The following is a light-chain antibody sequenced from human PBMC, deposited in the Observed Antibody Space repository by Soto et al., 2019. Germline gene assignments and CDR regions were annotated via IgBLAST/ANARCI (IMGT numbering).Light chain of an antibody. Sequence: ENTGAIAFRASQSISSVLAWYQQKPGKAPKLLIYDASSLESGVPSRFSGSGSGAEFTLTISSLQPDDFATYYCQHYNSYSEAFGQGTKVDIK. CDR1: QSISSV. CDR3: QHYNSYSEA. V-gene: IGKV1-5*01. CDR2: DAS. J-gene: IGKJ1*01.